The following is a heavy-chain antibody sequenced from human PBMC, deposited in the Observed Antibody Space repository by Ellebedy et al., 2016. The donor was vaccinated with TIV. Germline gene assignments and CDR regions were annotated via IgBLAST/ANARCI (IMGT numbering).Heavy chain of an antibody. J-gene: IGHJ4*02. D-gene: IGHD5-24*01. CDR1: GFTFSSYS. CDR2: IFDDGGFT. CDR3: ARRGRGGYDY. Sequence: PGGSLRLSCAASGFTFSSYSMHWVRQAPGKGLEFVSAIFDDGGFTFYANSVRGRFTISRDNSKDTLYLQMGSLRLEDMAVYFCARRGRGGYDYWGQGTLVAVSS. V-gene: IGHV3-64*01.